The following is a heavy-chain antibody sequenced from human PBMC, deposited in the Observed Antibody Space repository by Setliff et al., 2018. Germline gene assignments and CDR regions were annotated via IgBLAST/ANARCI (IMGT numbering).Heavy chain of an antibody. J-gene: IGHJ4*02. V-gene: IGHV4-31*03. CDR1: GDSISIGAYF. CDR2: ITSSGYT. CDR3: ARVRAADDY. Sequence: SETLSLTCSVSGDSISIGAYFWSWIRHRPGEGLEYIGHITSSGYTNYSPSLQGRVAISQDTSENQFSLRLNSVTAADTALYYCARVRAADDYWGQGTLVTVSS. D-gene: IGHD6-25*01.